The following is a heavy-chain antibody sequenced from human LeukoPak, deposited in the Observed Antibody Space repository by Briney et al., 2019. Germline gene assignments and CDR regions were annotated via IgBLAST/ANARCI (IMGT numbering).Heavy chain of an antibody. D-gene: IGHD6-19*01. CDR1: GFTFSSYA. CDR3: AKVSGWERGIAVAGHPYYFDY. V-gene: IGHV3-23*01. J-gene: IGHJ4*02. CDR2: ISGSGGST. Sequence: GGSLRLSCAASGFTFSSYAMSWVRQAPGKGLEWVSAISGSGGSTYYADSVKGRFTISRDNSKNTLYLQMNSLRAEDTAVYYCAKVSGWERGIAVAGHPYYFDYWGQGTLVTVSS.